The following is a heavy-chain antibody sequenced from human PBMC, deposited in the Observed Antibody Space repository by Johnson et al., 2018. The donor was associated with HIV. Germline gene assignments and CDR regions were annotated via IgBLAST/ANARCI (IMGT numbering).Heavy chain of an antibody. J-gene: IGHJ3*02. V-gene: IGHV3-30-3*01. D-gene: IGHD3-22*01. Sequence: VQLVESGGGVVQPGRSLRLSCAASGFTFSSYAMHWVRQAPGKGLEWVAVISYDGSNKYYADSVKGRFTISRANSKNTLYLQMNSLRAEDTAVYYCARDRAHYYDSSGYYESGAFDIWGQGTMVTVSS. CDR3: ARDRAHYYDSSGYYESGAFDI. CDR2: ISYDGSNK. CDR1: GFTFSSYA.